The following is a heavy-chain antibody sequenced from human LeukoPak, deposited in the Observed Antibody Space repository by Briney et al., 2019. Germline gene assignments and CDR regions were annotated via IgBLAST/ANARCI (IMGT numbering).Heavy chain of an antibody. CDR3: ARYGLSGIRGPFDY. J-gene: IGHJ4*02. V-gene: IGHV5-51*01. CDR2: IYPGDSDT. D-gene: IGHD1-26*01. Sequence: GESLKISCKGSGYSFSNFKIGWVRQMPGKGLEWMGIIYPGDSDTRYSPSFQGQVTISADKSISTAYLQWSSLKASDTAMYYCARYGLSGIRGPFDYWGQGPLVTVSS. CDR1: GYSFSNFK.